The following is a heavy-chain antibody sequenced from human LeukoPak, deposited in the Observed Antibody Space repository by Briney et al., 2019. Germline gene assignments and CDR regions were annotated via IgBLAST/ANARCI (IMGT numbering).Heavy chain of an antibody. J-gene: IGHJ4*02. Sequence: SETLSLTCAVYGGSFSGYYWSWIRQPPGKGLEWIGEINHSGSTNYNPSLKSRVTISVDTSKNQFSLKLSSVTAADTAVYYCARGVNSGYFDYCGQGTLVTVSS. CDR1: GGSFSGYY. D-gene: IGHD1-26*01. CDR3: ARGVNSGYFDY. V-gene: IGHV4-34*01. CDR2: INHSGST.